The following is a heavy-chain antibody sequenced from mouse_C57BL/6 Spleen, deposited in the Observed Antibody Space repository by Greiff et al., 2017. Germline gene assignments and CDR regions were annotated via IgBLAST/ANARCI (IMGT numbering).Heavy chain of an antibody. Sequence: DVMLVESGGGLVQPGGSLKLSCAASGFTFSDYYMYWVRQTPEKRLEWVAYISNGGGSTYYPDTVKGRFTISRDNAKNTLYLQMSRLKSEDTAMYYCAREGTGTRYFDVWGTGTTVTVSS. CDR2: ISNGGGST. V-gene: IGHV5-12*01. CDR3: AREGTGTRYFDV. D-gene: IGHD4-1*01. CDR1: GFTFSDYY. J-gene: IGHJ1*03.